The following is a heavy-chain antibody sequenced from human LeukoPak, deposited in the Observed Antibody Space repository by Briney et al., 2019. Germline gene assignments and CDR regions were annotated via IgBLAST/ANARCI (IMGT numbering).Heavy chain of an antibody. Sequence: HPGGSLRLSCAASGFTFSSYAMSWVRQAPGKGLEWVSAISGSGGSTYYADSVKGRFTISRDNSKNTLYLQMNSLRAEDTAVYYCARYDGGSGPFDYWGQGTLVTVSS. D-gene: IGHD3-10*01. CDR3: ARYDGGSGPFDY. J-gene: IGHJ4*02. CDR2: ISGSGGST. CDR1: GFTFSSYA. V-gene: IGHV3-23*01.